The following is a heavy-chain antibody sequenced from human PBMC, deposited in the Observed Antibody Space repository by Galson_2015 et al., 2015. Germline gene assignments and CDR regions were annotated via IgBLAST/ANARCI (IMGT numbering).Heavy chain of an antibody. V-gene: IGHV1-69*02. Sequence: SVKVSCKASGGTFSSYPISWVRQAPGQGLEWMGRIIPILGIANYAQKFQGRVTITTDKSTSTAYMELSSLRSEDTAVYYCARSVSGGAFDIWGQGTMVTVSS. J-gene: IGHJ3*02. CDR1: GGTFSSYP. CDR2: IIPILGIA. CDR3: ARSVSGGAFDI. D-gene: IGHD3-10*01.